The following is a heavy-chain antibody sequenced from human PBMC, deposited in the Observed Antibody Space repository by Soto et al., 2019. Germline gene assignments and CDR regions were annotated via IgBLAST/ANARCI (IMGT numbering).Heavy chain of an antibody. Sequence: SETLSLTCAVSGGSISSGGYSWSWIRQPPGKGLECIGYIYHSGSTYYNPSLKSRVTISVDRSKNQFSLKLSSVTAADTAVYYCARSLYGYDAFDIWGQGTMVTVS. D-gene: IGHD4-17*01. CDR3: ARSLYGYDAFDI. J-gene: IGHJ3*02. CDR1: GGSISSGGYS. V-gene: IGHV4-30-2*01. CDR2: IYHSGST.